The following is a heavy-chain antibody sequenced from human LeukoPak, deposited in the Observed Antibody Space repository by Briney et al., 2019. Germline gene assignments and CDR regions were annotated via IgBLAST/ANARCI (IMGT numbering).Heavy chain of an antibody. CDR2: INPNSGGT. J-gene: IGHJ4*02. V-gene: IGHV1-2*02. Sequence: ASVKVSCKASGYTFTGYYMHWVRQAPGQGLEWMGWINPNSGGTNYAQKFQGRVTMTRDTSISTAYMELRSLRSDDTAVYYCARVSDIVVVPAVIPFDYWGQGTLVTVSS. D-gene: IGHD2-2*01. CDR3: ARVSDIVVVPAVIPFDY. CDR1: GYTFTGYY.